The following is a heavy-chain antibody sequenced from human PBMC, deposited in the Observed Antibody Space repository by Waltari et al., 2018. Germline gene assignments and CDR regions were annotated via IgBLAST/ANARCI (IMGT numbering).Heavy chain of an antibody. J-gene: IGHJ6*03. CDR2: IYYSGST. V-gene: IGHV4-31*03. Sequence: QVQLQESGPGLVKPSQTLSLTCTVSGGSISSGGYYWSWIRQHPGKGLEWIGYIYYSGSTYYNPSLKSRVTISVDTSKNQFSLKLSSVTAADTAVYYCARGVMVRGVNYYYYMDVWGKGTTVTVSS. CDR3: ARGVMVRGVNYYYYMDV. CDR1: GGSISSGGYY. D-gene: IGHD3-10*01.